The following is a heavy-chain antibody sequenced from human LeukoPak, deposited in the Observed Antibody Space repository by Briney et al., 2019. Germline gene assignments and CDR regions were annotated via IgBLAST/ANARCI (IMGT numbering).Heavy chain of an antibody. CDR2: IRPYNGDT. V-gene: IGHV1-18*01. D-gene: IGHD3-3*01. CDR1: GDTLITYG. Sequence: ASVKVSCRASGDTLITYGISWVRQAPGQGLEWMGWIRPYNGDTKYSQRFQGRVTLTTETSTSTAYMELRSLRSDDTAVYYCARARVGGASDISSGRPRSWFDPWGQGTLVTVSS. J-gene: IGHJ5*02. CDR3: ARARVGGASDISSGRPRSWFDP.